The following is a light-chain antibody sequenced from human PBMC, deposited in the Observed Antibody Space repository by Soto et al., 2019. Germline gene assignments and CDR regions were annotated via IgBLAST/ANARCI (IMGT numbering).Light chain of an antibody. J-gene: IGKJ4*01. CDR3: QQYGSSPLT. V-gene: IGKV3-20*01. Sequence: EIVLTHSPGTLSLSPGERATLSCRASQSVSSSYLAWYQQKPGQAPRLLIYGASSRATGIPDRFSGSGSGTDFTLTISRLEPEDFAVYYCQQYGSSPLTFGGETKVEIK. CDR1: QSVSSSY. CDR2: GAS.